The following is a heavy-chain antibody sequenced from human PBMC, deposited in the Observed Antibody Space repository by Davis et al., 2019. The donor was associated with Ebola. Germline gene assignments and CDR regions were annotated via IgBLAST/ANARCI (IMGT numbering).Heavy chain of an antibody. CDR2: ISHDGTIT. CDR1: GFIFSSYV. D-gene: IGHD1-20*01. Sequence: GESLKIFCAASGFIFSSYVMHWVRQAPGKGLVWVSRISHDGTITTYADSVKGRFTVSRDNAKNTLYLEMNSLTAEDTAVYYCSRDVNFEFYDYWGQGTLVTVSS. V-gene: IGHV3-74*01. J-gene: IGHJ4*02. CDR3: SRDVNFEFYDY.